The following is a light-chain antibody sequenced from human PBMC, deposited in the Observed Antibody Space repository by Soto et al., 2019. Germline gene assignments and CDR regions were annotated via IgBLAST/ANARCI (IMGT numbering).Light chain of an antibody. CDR2: EVN. CDR1: SNDVGGYNY. V-gene: IGLV2-14*01. J-gene: IGLJ1*01. Sequence: QSALTQPASVSGSPGQSITISCTGTSNDVGGYNYVSWYQQHPGKAPKVMIYEVNNRPSGVSNRFSGSKSVNTASLTISGLQGDDEADYYCCSYRNSSTYVFGTGTKLTVL. CDR3: CSYRNSSTYV.